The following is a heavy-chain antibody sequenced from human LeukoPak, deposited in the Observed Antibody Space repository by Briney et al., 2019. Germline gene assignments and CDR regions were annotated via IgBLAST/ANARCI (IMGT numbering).Heavy chain of an antibody. D-gene: IGHD2-2*02. CDR3: ARSYQLLYLWFDP. CDR2: ISSSSSYI. CDR1: GFTFSNAW. J-gene: IGHJ5*02. V-gene: IGHV3-21*01. Sequence: TGGSLRLSCAASGFTFSNAWMSWVRQAPGKGLEWVSSISSSSSYIYYADSVRGRFTISRDNAKNSLYLQMNSLRAEDTAVYYCARSYQLLYLWFDPWGQGTLVTVSS.